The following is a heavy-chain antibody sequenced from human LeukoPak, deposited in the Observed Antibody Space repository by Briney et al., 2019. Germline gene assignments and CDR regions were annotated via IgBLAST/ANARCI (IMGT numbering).Heavy chain of an antibody. CDR3: AREQQLVERVYYYYYYMDV. Sequence: GGSLRLSCAASGFTFSSYWMSWVRQAPGKGLEWVANIKQDGSEKYYVDSVKGRFTISRDNAKNSLYLQMNSLRAEDTAVYYCAREQQLVERVYYYYYYMDVWGKGTTVTVSS. V-gene: IGHV3-7*01. CDR1: GFTFSSYW. CDR2: IKQDGSEK. J-gene: IGHJ6*03. D-gene: IGHD6-13*01.